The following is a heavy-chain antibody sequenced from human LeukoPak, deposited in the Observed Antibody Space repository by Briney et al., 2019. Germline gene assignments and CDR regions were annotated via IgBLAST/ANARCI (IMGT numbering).Heavy chain of an antibody. CDR3: ARVSAAAHWAFDY. V-gene: IGHV3-53*01. CDR2: IYSGGST. J-gene: IGHJ4*02. D-gene: IGHD6-13*01. CDR1: GFTFSSNY. Sequence: GGSLRLSCAASGFTFSSNYMSWVRQAPGKGLEWVSVIYSGGSTYYSDSVKGRFTISRDNSKNTLYLQMNSMRAEDTAVYYCARVSAAAHWAFDYWGQGTLVTVSS.